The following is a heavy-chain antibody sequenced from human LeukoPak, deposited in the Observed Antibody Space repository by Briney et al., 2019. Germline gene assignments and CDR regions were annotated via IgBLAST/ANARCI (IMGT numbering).Heavy chain of an antibody. CDR2: ISYDGSNK. Sequence: GGSLRLSCAASGFTFSSYGMHWVRQAPGKGLEWVAVISYDGSNKYCADSVKGRFTISRDNSKNTLYLQMNSLRAEDTAVYYCAKDDRLGRYYDILTGYSPDYWGQGTLVTVSS. D-gene: IGHD3-9*01. J-gene: IGHJ4*02. CDR1: GFTFSSYG. V-gene: IGHV3-30*18. CDR3: AKDDRLGRYYDILTGYSPDY.